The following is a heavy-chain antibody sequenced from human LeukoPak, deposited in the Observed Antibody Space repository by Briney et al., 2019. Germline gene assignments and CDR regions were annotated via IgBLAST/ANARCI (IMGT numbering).Heavy chain of an antibody. D-gene: IGHD3-10*01. CDR2: ISGSGGAT. V-gene: IGHV3-23*01. J-gene: IGHJ4*02. CDR3: PRGGVDYYGSGTYYLMYYFDY. Sequence: PGGSLRLSCAASGFTFSSYEMNWVRQAPGKGLEWVSGISGSGGATYYADSVKGRFTISRDDPHHTLYLQMNSLRAEDTAVDFCPRGGVDYYGSGTYYLMYYFDYWGQGALVTVSS. CDR1: GFTFSSYE.